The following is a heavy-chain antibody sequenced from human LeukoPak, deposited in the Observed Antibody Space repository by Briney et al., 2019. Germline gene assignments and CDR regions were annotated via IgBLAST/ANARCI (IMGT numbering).Heavy chain of an antibody. CDR1: GFTFSSYA. D-gene: IGHD2-15*01. CDR2: ISYDGSNK. Sequence: GGSLRLSCAASGFTFSSYAMHWVRQAPGKGLEWVAVISYDGSNKYYADSVKGRFTISRDNSKNTLYLQMNSLRAEDTAVYYCAKFRRSSGDFDYWGQGTLVTVSS. J-gene: IGHJ4*02. CDR3: AKFRRSSGDFDY. V-gene: IGHV3-30*18.